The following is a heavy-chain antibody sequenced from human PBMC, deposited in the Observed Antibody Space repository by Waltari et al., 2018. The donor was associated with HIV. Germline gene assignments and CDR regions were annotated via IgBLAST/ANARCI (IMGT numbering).Heavy chain of an antibody. V-gene: IGHV3-30*04. D-gene: IGHD3-3*01. J-gene: IGHJ4*02. CDR1: GFTFSSYA. CDR3: AREGRFLKPFDC. Sequence: QVQLVESGGGVVQPGRSLRLSCAASGFTFSSYAMRWVRQAPGKGLEWVAIISYDGSDKYYADSVKGRFTISRDNSKNTLYLQMNSLRAEDTAVYYCAREGRFLKPFDCWGQGT. CDR2: ISYDGSDK.